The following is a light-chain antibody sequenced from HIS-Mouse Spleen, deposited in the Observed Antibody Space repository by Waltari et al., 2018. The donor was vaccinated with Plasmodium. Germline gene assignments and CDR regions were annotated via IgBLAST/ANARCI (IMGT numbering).Light chain of an antibody. CDR1: QSVSSN. CDR3: QQYNNWPFT. Sequence: EIVMTQSPATLSVSPGARATLSCRASQSVSSNLAWYQQKPGQAPRLLIYGASTRATGIPARFSVSGSGTEFTLTISSLQSEDFAVYYCQQYNNWPFTFGPGTKVDIK. J-gene: IGKJ3*01. CDR2: GAS. V-gene: IGKV3-15*01.